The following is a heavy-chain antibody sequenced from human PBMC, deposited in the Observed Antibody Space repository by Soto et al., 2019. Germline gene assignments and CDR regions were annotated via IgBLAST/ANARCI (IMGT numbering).Heavy chain of an antibody. J-gene: IGHJ4*02. CDR1: GYTFTSYG. CDR3: ARDKSDYYDSSGSIDY. V-gene: IGHV1-18*01. D-gene: IGHD3-22*01. Sequence: ASVKVSCKASGYTFTSYGISWVRQAPGQGLEWMGWISAYNGNTNYAQKLQGRVTMTTDTSTSTAYMELRSPRSDDTAVYYCARDKSDYYDSSGSIDYWGQGTLVTVSS. CDR2: ISAYNGNT.